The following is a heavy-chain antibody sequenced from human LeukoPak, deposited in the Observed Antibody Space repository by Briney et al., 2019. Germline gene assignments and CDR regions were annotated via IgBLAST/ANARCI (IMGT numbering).Heavy chain of an antibody. V-gene: IGHV4-61*01. CDR1: GGSISSGSYY. CDR2: IYYSGNT. D-gene: IGHD6-13*01. CDR3: ARDWFGEQQLADAFDI. J-gene: IGHJ3*02. Sequence: PSQTLSLTCTVSGGSISSGSYYWSWIRQPPGKGLEWIGYIYYSGNTNYNPSLKSRVTISVDTSKNQFSLKLSSVTAADTAVYYCARDWFGEQQLADAFDIWGQGTRVTVSS.